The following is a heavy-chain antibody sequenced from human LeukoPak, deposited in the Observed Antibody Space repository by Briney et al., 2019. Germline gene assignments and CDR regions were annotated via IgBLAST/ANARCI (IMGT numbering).Heavy chain of an antibody. CDR3: ARGPDYDFWSGYSGYDY. V-gene: IGHV1-2*02. CDR2: INPNSGGT. J-gene: IGHJ4*02. D-gene: IGHD3-3*01. CDR1: GYTFTGYY. Sequence: ASVKVSCKASGYTFTGYYMHWVRQAPGQGLEWMGWINPNSGGTNYAQKFQGRVTMTRDTSISTAYMELSRLRSDDTAVYYCARGPDYDFWSGYSGYDYWGQGTLVTVSS.